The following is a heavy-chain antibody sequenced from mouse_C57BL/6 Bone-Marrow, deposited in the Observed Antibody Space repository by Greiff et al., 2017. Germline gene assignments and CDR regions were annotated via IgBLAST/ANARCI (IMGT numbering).Heavy chain of an antibody. J-gene: IGHJ2*01. CDR2: INPNNGGT. Sequence: EVQLQQSGPELVKPGASVKISCKASGYTFTDYYMNWVKQSHGKSLEWIGDINPNNGGTSYNQKFKGKATLTVAKSSSTAYMERRSLTSEDSAVYYCARGYYGSSPYYFDYWGQGTTLTVSS. D-gene: IGHD1-1*01. CDR1: GYTFTDYY. CDR3: ARGYYGSSPYYFDY. V-gene: IGHV1-26*01.